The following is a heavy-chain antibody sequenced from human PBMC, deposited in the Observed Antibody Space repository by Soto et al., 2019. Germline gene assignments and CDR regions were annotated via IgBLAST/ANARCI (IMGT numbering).Heavy chain of an antibody. CDR1: GFTFSSYA. J-gene: IGHJ3*02. D-gene: IGHD2-21*01. CDR2: ISSAGGST. V-gene: IGHV3-23*01. CDR3: ASRDPKAHNDVFDI. Sequence: PGGSLRLSCAASGFTFSSYAMSWLRQAPGRGLEWVSAISSAGGSTYYADSVKGRFTISRDNSKSTLYLQMNSLRDEDTAVYYCASRDPKAHNDVFDIWGQGTMVTVSS.